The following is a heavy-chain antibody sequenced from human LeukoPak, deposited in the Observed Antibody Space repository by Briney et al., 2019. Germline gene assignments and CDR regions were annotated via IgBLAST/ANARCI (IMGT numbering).Heavy chain of an antibody. Sequence: SETLSLTCAVYGGSFSGYYWSWLRQPPGKGLEWIGEINHSGSTNYNPSLKSRVTISVDTSKNQFSLKLSSVTAADTAVYYCARVWRYYDSSGYSYYFDYWGQGTLVTVSS. CDR3: ARVWRYYDSSGYSYYFDY. V-gene: IGHV4-34*01. CDR1: GGSFSGYY. CDR2: INHSGST. J-gene: IGHJ4*02. D-gene: IGHD3-22*01.